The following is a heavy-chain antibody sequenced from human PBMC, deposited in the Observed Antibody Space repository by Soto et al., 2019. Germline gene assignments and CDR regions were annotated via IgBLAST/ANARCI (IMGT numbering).Heavy chain of an antibody. Sequence: SETLSLTCNVSGGSISSSRSYWAWIRQPPGKGLEWIANIFYSGSTYYNPSLASRVTISVDTSKNQFSLKLSSVTAADTAVYYCARHASKTYCSSTSCYEGSNWFDPWGQGTLVTVSS. CDR2: IFYSGST. CDR3: ARHASKTYCSSTSCYEGSNWFDP. D-gene: IGHD2-2*01. J-gene: IGHJ5*02. V-gene: IGHV4-39*01. CDR1: GGSISSSRSY.